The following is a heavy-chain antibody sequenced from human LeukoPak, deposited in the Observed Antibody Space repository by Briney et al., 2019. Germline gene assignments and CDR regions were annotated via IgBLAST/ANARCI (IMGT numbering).Heavy chain of an antibody. D-gene: IGHD3-16*02. CDR3: ARVYDYVWGSYPTAFDY. V-gene: IGHV4-39*01. CDR2: IYYSGST. CDR1: GGSFSGYY. J-gene: IGHJ4*02. Sequence: SETLSLTCAVYGGSFSGYYWGWIRQPPGKGLEWIGSIYYSGSTYYNPSLKSRVTISVDTSKNQFSLKLSSVTATDTAVYYCARVYDYVWGSYPTAFDYWGQGTLVTVSS.